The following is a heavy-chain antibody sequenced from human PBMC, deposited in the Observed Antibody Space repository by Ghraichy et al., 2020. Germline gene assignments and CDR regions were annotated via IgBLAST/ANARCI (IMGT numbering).Heavy chain of an antibody. D-gene: IGHD2-2*02. Sequence: GGSLRLSCAASGFTFSNAWMSWVRQAPGKGLEWVGRIKSKTDGGTTDYAAPVKGRFTISRDDSKNTLYLQMNSLKTEDTAVYYCTTRFSVERDIVVVPAAIFSDYWGQGTLVTVSS. J-gene: IGHJ4*02. V-gene: IGHV3-15*01. CDR2: IKSKTDGGTT. CDR3: TTRFSVERDIVVVPAAIFSDY. CDR1: GFTFSNAW.